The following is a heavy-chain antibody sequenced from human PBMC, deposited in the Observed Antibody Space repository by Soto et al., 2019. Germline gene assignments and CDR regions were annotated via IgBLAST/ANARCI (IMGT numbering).Heavy chain of an antibody. CDR2: IYPGDSDT. CDR1: GYSFTSYW. D-gene: IGHD5-18*01. V-gene: IGHV5-51*01. Sequence: GASQKISCKGSGYSFTSYWIGWVRQMPGKGLEWMGIIYPGDSDTRYSPSFQGHVTISADKSISTAYLHWSSLKASDAAVYYCARHCGGYSYGHFDYWGQGTLVTVSS. J-gene: IGHJ4*02. CDR3: ARHCGGYSYGHFDY.